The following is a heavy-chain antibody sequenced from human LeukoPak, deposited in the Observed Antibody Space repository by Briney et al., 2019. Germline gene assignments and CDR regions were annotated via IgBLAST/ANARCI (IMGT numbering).Heavy chain of an antibody. Sequence: SVKVSCKASGGTFSSYAISWVRQAPGQGLEWMGRIIPIFGIANYAQKFQGRVTITADKSTSTAYMELSSLRSEDTAVYYCASGDPVGATPPVDYWGQGTLVTVSS. V-gene: IGHV1-69*04. D-gene: IGHD1-26*01. CDR3: ASGDPVGATPPVDY. J-gene: IGHJ4*02. CDR2: IIPIFGIA. CDR1: GGTFSSYA.